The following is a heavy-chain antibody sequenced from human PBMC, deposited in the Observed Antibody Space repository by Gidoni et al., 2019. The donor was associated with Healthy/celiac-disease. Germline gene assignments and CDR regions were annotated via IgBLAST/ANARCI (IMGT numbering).Heavy chain of an antibody. J-gene: IGHJ4*02. CDR1: GFTFSSYG. V-gene: IGHV3-30*18. CDR3: AKSEAYSLDY. CDR2: ISYDGSNK. D-gene: IGHD2-15*01. Sequence: QVQLVESGGGVVQPGRSLRLSCAASGFTFSSYGMHWVRQAPGKGLEWVAVISYDGSNKYYADSVKGRFTISRDNSKNTLYLQMNSLRAEDTAVYYCAKSEAYSLDYWGQGTLVTVSS.